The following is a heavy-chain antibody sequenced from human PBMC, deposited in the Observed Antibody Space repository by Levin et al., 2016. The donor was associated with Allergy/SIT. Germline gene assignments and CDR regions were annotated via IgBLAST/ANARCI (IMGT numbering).Heavy chain of an antibody. CDR2: IDPSDSYT. V-gene: IGHV5-10-1*01. CDR3: ARHLEEMATTAFDI. J-gene: IGHJ3*02. D-gene: IGHD5-24*01. Sequence: VRQMPGKGLEWMGRIDPSDSYTNYSPSFQGHVTISADKSISTAYLQWSSLKASDTAMYYCARHLEEMATTAFDIWGQGTMVTVSS.